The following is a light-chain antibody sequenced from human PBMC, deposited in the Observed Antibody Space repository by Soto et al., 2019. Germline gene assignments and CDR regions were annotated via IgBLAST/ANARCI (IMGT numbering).Light chain of an antibody. Sequence: AIQMTQAPSSLSASLGDRVSITCRASQGIRNDLGWYQQKPGKAPKFLIYAASSLQSGVPSRFSGSGSGTDFTLTISSLQPEDVATYYCQKYNSALWTFGQGTKVDIK. V-gene: IGKV1-6*01. J-gene: IGKJ1*01. CDR1: QGIRND. CDR2: AAS. CDR3: QKYNSALWT.